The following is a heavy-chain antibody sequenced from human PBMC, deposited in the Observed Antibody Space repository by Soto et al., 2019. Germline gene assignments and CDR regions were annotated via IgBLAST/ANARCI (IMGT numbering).Heavy chain of an antibody. D-gene: IGHD2-21*02. CDR2: INPDGTLK. Sequence: EVQLVESGGGLVQPGGSLRLSCAASGFALSGYWMTWVRQAPGKGLEWVASINPDGTLKYYVDSVKGRFTISRDNADNSLFLQMISLRVEDTAVYYCARWESGDWYLGIWGQGTLVTASS. J-gene: IGHJ4*02. CDR1: GFALSGYW. CDR3: ARWESGDWYLGI. V-gene: IGHV3-7*03.